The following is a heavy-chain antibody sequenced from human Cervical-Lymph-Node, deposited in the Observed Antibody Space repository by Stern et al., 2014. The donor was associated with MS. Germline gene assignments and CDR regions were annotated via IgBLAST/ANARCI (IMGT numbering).Heavy chain of an antibody. D-gene: IGHD6-6*01. CDR2: VKSRKDGGAA. CDR3: TALRKY. J-gene: IGHJ4*02. Sequence: EVQLVESGGGFVKPGGSLRLSCAASGFTFPYTSLSWVRQAPATGLEWVGRVKSRKDGGAADYAAFVKDRVTISRDDSRSTLYLQINGLEIEDTAMYYCTALRKYWGQGTLLIVSS. CDR1: GFTFPYTS. V-gene: IGHV3-15*01.